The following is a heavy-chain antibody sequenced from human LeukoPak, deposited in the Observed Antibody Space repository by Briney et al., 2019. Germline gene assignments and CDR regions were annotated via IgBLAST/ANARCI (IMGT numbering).Heavy chain of an antibody. V-gene: IGHV1-69*05. CDR2: IIPIFGTA. CDR3: ARDARLLRLGELSYFDY. D-gene: IGHD3-16*02. Sequence: SVKVSCKASGGTFSSYAISWVRQAPGQGLEWMGRIIPIFGTANYAQRFQGRVTITTDESTSTAYMELSSLRSEDTAVYYCARDARLLRLGELSYFDYWGQGTLVTVSS. J-gene: IGHJ4*02. CDR1: GGTFSSYA.